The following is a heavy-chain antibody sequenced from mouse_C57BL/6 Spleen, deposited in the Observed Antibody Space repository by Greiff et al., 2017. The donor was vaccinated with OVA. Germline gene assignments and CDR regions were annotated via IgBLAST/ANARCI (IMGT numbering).Heavy chain of an antibody. J-gene: IGHJ1*03. CDR3: ASRGNGSSFYWYFDV. CDR2: IDPSDSYT. Sequence: QVQLQQPGAELVRPGTSVKLSCKASGYTFTSYWMHLVKQRPGQGLEWIGVIDPSDSYTNYNQKFKGKATLTVDTSSSTAYMQLSSLTSEDSAVYYCASRGNGSSFYWYFDVWGTGTTVTVSS. D-gene: IGHD1-1*01. CDR1: GYTFTSYW. V-gene: IGHV1-59*01.